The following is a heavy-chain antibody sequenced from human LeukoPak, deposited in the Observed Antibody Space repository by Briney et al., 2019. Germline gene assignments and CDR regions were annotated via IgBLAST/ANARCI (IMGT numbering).Heavy chain of an antibody. V-gene: IGHV3-66*01. Sequence: GGSLRLSCAASGFTVSSNYMSWVRQAPGKGLEWVSVIYSGGSTYYADSVKGRFTISRDNSKNTLYLQMNSLRAEDTAVYYCARALGVGATDYFDYWGQGTLVTVSS. CDR2: IYSGGST. J-gene: IGHJ4*02. D-gene: IGHD1-26*01. CDR3: ARALGVGATDYFDY. CDR1: GFTVSSNY.